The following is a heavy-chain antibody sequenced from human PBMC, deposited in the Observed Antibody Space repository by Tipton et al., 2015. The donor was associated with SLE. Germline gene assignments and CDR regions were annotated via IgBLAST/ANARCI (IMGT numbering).Heavy chain of an antibody. Sequence: QLVQSGAEVKKPGASVKVSCKASGYTFTSYGFSWVRQAPGQGLEWMGWISAYTGNTNYAQKLQGRVTMTTDTSTRTAYMELSSLRSEDTAVYYCATTFYYYGSGSEVYWGQGTLVTVSS. CDR3: ATTFYYYGSGSEVY. CDR2: ISAYTGNT. V-gene: IGHV1-18*01. CDR1: GYTFTSYG. J-gene: IGHJ4*02. D-gene: IGHD3-10*01.